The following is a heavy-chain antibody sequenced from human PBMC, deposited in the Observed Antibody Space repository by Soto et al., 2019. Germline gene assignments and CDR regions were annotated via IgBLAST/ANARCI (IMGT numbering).Heavy chain of an antibody. CDR3: AREGYGDYGGQIDY. CDR2: IYYSGST. D-gene: IGHD4-17*01. V-gene: IGHV4-31*03. J-gene: IGHJ4*02. CDR1: GGTISSGGYY. Sequence: QVQLQESGPGLVKPSQTLSLTCTVSGGTISSGGYYWSWIRQHPGKGLEWIGYIYYSGSTYYNPSLKSRVTISVDTSKNQFSLKLSSVTAADTAVYYCAREGYGDYGGQIDYWGQGTLVTVSS.